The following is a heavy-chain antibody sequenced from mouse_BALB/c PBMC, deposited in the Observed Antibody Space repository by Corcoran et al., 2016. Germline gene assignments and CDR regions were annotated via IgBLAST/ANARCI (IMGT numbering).Heavy chain of an antibody. D-gene: IGHD2-2*01. J-gene: IGHJ4*01. V-gene: IGHV9-3-1*01. CDR3: AREDYGYDFRYAMDY. CDR1: GYTFTNYG. CDR2: INTYTGEP. Sequence: QIQLVQSGPELKKPGETVKISCKASGYTFTNYGMNWVKQAPGKGLKWMGWINTYTGEPTYADDFKGRFAFSLETSASTAYLQINNLKNEDTATYFCAREDYGYDFRYAMDYWGQGTSVTVSS.